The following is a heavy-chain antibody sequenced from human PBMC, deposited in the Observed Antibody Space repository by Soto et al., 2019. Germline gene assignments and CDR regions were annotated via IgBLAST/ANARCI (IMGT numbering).Heavy chain of an antibody. CDR2: INHSGST. CDR3: ARSDYCSGCIDY. CDR1: GDSFSGYY. V-gene: IGHV4-34*01. J-gene: IGHJ4*02. Sequence: PSETLSLTCAVYGDSFSGYYWSWIRQAPGKGLEWIGEINHSGSTNYNQSLKSRVTISVDTSKNQFSLKLNSVTGADTAVYYCARSDYCSGCIDYWGKGTPVTVSS. D-gene: IGHD6-19*01.